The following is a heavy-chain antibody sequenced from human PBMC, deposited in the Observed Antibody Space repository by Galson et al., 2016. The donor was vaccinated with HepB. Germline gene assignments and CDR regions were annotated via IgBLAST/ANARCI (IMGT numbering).Heavy chain of an antibody. Sequence: HWVRQAPGKGLEWVAVISFDGSNNFYADSVKGRFTISRDNSKNTLYLQMNSLRAEDTAVYHCARDDDYVWGTYRYTRTVPQYYFDYWGQGTLVTVSS. V-gene: IGHV3-30-3*01. CDR2: ISFDGSNN. D-gene: IGHD3-16*02. CDR3: ARDDDYVWGTYRYTRTVPQYYFDY. J-gene: IGHJ4*02.